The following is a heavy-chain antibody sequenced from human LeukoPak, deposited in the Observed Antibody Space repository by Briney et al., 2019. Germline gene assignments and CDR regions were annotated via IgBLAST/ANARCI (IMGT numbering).Heavy chain of an antibody. CDR2: INSDVSIT. Sequence: GGSLRLSCAASGFTFRSYWMHWVRQAPGKGLVWVSRINSDVSITTYADSVKGRFTISRDNAKNTLYLQMNSLRAEDTAVYYCARRPLYLSGSYFFDYWGQGTLVTVSS. CDR1: GFTFRSYW. CDR3: ARRPLYLSGSYFFDY. J-gene: IGHJ4*02. V-gene: IGHV3-74*01. D-gene: IGHD1-26*01.